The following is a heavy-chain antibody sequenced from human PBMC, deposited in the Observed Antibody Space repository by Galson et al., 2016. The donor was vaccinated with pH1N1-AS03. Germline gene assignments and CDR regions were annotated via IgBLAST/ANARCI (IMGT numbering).Heavy chain of an antibody. Sequence: QSGAEVKQPGESLKISCKASGYLFTNYWIAWVRQMPGNGLEWMGIIYPSDSDARYSPSFQGQVTFSADKSTSTAYLHLTTLKAAASAIYYCARHASPTILSYHFDSWGRGTLVTVSS. J-gene: IGHJ4*02. D-gene: IGHD1-26*01. V-gene: IGHV5-51*01. CDR2: IYPSDSDA. CDR1: GYLFTNYW. CDR3: ARHASPTILSYHFDS.